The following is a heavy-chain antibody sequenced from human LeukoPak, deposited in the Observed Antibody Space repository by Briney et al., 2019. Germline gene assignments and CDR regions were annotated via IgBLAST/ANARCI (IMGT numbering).Heavy chain of an antibody. CDR3: ARAPRVRGVIKNAFDI. CDR1: GYTFTSYG. Sequence: ASVKVSCKASGYTFTSYGISWVRQAPGQGLEWMGWISAYNGNTNYAQKLQGRVTMTTDTPTSTAYMELRSLRSDDTAVYYCARAPRVRGVIKNAFDIWGQGTMVTVSS. V-gene: IGHV1-18*04. D-gene: IGHD3-10*01. J-gene: IGHJ3*02. CDR2: ISAYNGNT.